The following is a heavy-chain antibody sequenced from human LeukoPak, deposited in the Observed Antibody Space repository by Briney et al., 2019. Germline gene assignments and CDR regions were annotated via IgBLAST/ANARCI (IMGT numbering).Heavy chain of an antibody. CDR2: INPSGGST. J-gene: IGHJ4*02. CDR1: GYTFTSYY. Sequence: ASVKVSCKASGYTFTSYYIHWVRQAPGQGLEWMGIINPSGGSTSYAQKFQGRVTMTRDTSTSTAYMELSSLRSEDTAVYYCARGGSSYNDEHEEFDYWGQGTVVTVSS. D-gene: IGHD3-22*01. CDR3: ARGGSSYNDEHEEFDY. V-gene: IGHV1-46*01.